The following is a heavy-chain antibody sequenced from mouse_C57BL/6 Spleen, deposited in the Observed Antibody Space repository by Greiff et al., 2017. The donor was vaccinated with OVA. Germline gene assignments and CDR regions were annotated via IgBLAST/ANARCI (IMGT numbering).Heavy chain of an antibody. Sequence: EVMLVESGGGLVKPGGSLKLSCAASGFTFSDYGMHWVRQAPEKGLEWVAYISSGSSTIYYADTVKGRFTISRDNAKNTLFLQMTSLRSEDTAMYYCARRYDGYYEGAMDDWGQGTSVTVSS. J-gene: IGHJ4*01. CDR1: GFTFSDYG. CDR2: ISSGSSTI. CDR3: ARRYDGYYEGAMDD. V-gene: IGHV5-17*01. D-gene: IGHD2-3*01.